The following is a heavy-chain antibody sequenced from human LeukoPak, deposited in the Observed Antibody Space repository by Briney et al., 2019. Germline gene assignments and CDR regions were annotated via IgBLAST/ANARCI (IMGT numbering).Heavy chain of an antibody. V-gene: IGHV3-21*01. CDR2: ISSSSSYI. Sequence: GGSLRLSCAASGFTFSSYRMNWVRQAPGGGLEWVSFISSSSSYIDYADSVKGRFTISRDNAKNSLYLQMNSLRAEDTAVYYCVRVGPPRQQEYYYGMDVWGQGTTVTVSS. CDR3: VRVGPPRQQEYYYGMDV. D-gene: IGHD6-6*01. J-gene: IGHJ6*02. CDR1: GFTFSSYR.